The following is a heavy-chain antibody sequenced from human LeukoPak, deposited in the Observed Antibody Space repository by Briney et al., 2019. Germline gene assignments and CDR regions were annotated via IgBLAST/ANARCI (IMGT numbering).Heavy chain of an antibody. Sequence: GGSLRLSCEASGFTFSNYAMNWVRQAPGKGLEWVSGISGGSERTFYAESVKGRFTMSRDNSKNTLCLHMNSLRVEDSAVYYCAKDPAHSWNWSFDYWGQGTLVTVSS. CDR1: GFTFSNYA. CDR3: AKDPAHSWNWSFDY. V-gene: IGHV3-23*01. J-gene: IGHJ4*02. CDR2: ISGGSERT. D-gene: IGHD1-7*01.